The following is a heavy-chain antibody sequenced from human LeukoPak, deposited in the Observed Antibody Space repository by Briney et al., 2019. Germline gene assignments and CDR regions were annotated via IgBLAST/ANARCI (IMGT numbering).Heavy chain of an antibody. D-gene: IGHD5-24*01. V-gene: IGHV4-59*02. Sequence: SETLSLTCTVSGGSVDTYYWSWIRQPPGKGLEWIGYIHYSGSTNYNPSLKSRVSISVDTSKTLPSLNLNSVTAADTAVSYCARDIGDDYTNWFDPWGQGTLVTVSS. CDR1: GGSVDTYY. J-gene: IGHJ5*02. CDR2: IHYSGST. CDR3: ARDIGDDYTNWFDP.